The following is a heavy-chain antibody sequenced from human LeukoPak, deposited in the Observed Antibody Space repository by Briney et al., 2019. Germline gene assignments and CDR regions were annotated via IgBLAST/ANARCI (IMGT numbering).Heavy chain of an antibody. CDR2: IYYSGYT. J-gene: IGHJ5*02. CDR3: ARDLGYCSTTSCYPWFDP. V-gene: IGHV4-59*13. D-gene: IGHD2-2*03. Sequence: SETLSLTCTVSGASISSYYWSWIRQPPGKGLEWIGYIYYSGYTNYNPSLKSRVTISVDTSKNQFSLKVNSVTAADTALYYCARDLGYCSTTSCYPWFDPWGQGTQVIVSS. CDR1: GASISSYY.